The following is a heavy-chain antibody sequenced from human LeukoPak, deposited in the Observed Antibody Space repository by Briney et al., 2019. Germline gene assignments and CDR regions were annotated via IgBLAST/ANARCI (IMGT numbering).Heavy chain of an antibody. V-gene: IGHV3-49*04. CDR3: TRGTIPLWLYYGMDV. J-gene: IGHJ6*02. CDR1: GFTFGDYA. CDR2: IRSKTYGGTT. Sequence: GGSLRLSCTASGFTFGDYAMSWVRQAPGKGLEWVDFIRSKTYGGTTEYAATVKGRFTISRADSKSIPYLQMKSLKTEDIAVYYCTRGTIPLWLYYGMDVWGQGTTVTVSS. D-gene: IGHD5-18*01.